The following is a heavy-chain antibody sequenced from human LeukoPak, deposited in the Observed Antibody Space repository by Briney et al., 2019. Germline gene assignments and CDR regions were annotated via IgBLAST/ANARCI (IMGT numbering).Heavy chain of an antibody. Sequence: GGSLRLSCAASGFTFSSYAMHWVRQAPGKGLEWVAVISYDGSNKYYADSVKGRFTISGDNSKNTLYLQMNSLRAEDTAVYYCARDTPTLTARLFDPWGQGTLVTVSS. CDR2: ISYDGSNK. CDR3: ARDTPTLTARLFDP. J-gene: IGHJ5*02. CDR1: GFTFSSYA. V-gene: IGHV3-30*04. D-gene: IGHD4/OR15-4a*01.